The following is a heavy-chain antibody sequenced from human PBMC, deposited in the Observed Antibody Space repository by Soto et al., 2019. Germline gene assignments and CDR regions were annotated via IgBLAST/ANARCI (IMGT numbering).Heavy chain of an antibody. CDR2: ISWNSGSI. V-gene: IGHV3-9*01. D-gene: IGHD6-19*01. J-gene: IGHJ2*01. CDR3: AKDGGQWLGNWYFDL. CDR1: GFTFDDYA. Sequence: EVQLVESGGGLVQPGRSLRLSCAASGFTFDDYAMHWVRQAPGKGLEWVSGISWNSGSIGYADSVKGRFTISRDNAKNSLYLQMNSLRAEDTALYYCAKDGGQWLGNWYFDLWGRGTLVTVSS.